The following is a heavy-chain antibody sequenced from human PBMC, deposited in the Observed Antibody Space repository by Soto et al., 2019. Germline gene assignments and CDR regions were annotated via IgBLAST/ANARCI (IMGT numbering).Heavy chain of an antibody. V-gene: IGHV4-31*03. CDR1: GDSTTTGRFY. D-gene: IGHD3-10*01. CDR3: ARGVGGYYSLDY. Sequence: SETLSLTCTVSGDSTTTGRFYWTWIRQHPGKGLEWIGYIYNTGTTFYDPSLKSRVSISLAPSEDQFSLKLSSVTAADTAIYYCARGVGGYYSLDYWGQGTLVTVSS. J-gene: IGHJ4*02. CDR2: IYNTGTT.